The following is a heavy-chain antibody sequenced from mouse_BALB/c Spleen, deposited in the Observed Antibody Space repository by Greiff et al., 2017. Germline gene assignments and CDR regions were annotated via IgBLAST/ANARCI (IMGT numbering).Heavy chain of an antibody. J-gene: IGHJ3*01. CDR2: ISSGGSYT. CDR1: GFTFSSYG. V-gene: IGHV5-6*01. CDR3: ARDGDWDRAY. D-gene: IGHD4-1*01. Sequence: EVQLVESGGDLVKPGGSLKLSCAASGFTFSSYGMSWVRQTPDKRLEWVATISSGGSYTYYPDSVKGRFTISRDNAKNTLYLQMSSLKSEDTAMYDCARDGDWDRAYWGQGTLVTVSA.